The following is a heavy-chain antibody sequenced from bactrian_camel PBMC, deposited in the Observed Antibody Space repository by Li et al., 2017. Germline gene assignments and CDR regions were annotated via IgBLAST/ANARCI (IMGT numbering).Heavy chain of an antibody. CDR3: VVDPAGLLVRGGGRPCYSLRLDFGF. D-gene: IGHD6*01. J-gene: IGHJ6*01. CDR2: IDYDGTT. Sequence: VQLVESGGGSVQAGGSLRLSCAAAGYNKRNYCVTWFRQTPGKEREGLATIDYDGTTTYADSVKGRFTISKDNAKTSLYLQMDNLKPEDTALYYCVVDPAGLLVRGGGRPCYSLRLDFGFWGQATQVTVS. CDR1: GYNKRNYC. V-gene: IGHV3S26*01.